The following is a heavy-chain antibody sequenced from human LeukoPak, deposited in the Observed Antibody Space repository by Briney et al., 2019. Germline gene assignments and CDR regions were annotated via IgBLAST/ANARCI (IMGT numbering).Heavy chain of an antibody. CDR2: IRSKANSYAT. CDR1: GFTFSGSA. CDR3: TTGLTYKNGNY. V-gene: IGHV3-73*01. D-gene: IGHD1-14*01. J-gene: IGHJ4*02. Sequence: GGSLRLSCAASGFTFSGSAMHWVRQASGKGLEWVGRIRSKANSYATAYAASVKGRFTISRDDSKNTAYLQMNSLKTEDTAVYYCTTGLTYKNGNYRGQGTLVTVSS.